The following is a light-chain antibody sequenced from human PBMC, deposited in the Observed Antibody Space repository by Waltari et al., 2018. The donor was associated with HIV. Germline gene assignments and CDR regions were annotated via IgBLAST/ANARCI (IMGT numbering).Light chain of an antibody. CDR3: SSFSSSSTPYV. V-gene: IGLV2-14*01. J-gene: IGLJ1*01. CDR1: TSAVGGYNY. CDR2: EVS. Sequence: QSGLTQPASVSGSPGQPLTISCPGTTSAVGGYNYVSWYQQHPGKAPKLIIYEVSNRPSGLSNRFSGSKSGNTASLTISGLQPEDETDYYCSSFSSSSTPYVFGTGTKVTVL.